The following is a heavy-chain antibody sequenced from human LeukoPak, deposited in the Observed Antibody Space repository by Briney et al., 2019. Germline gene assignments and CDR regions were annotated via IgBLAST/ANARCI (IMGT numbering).Heavy chain of an antibody. J-gene: IGHJ6*03. D-gene: IGHD6-19*01. CDR3: ARPSSGRRYYYYMDV. Sequence: ASVKVSRKASGGTFSSYAISWVRQAPGQGLEWMGWINPNSGGTNYAQKFQGRVTMTRDTSISTAYMELSRLRSDDTAVYYCARPSSGRRYYYYMDVWGKGTTVTVSS. V-gene: IGHV1-2*02. CDR1: GGTFSSYA. CDR2: INPNSGGT.